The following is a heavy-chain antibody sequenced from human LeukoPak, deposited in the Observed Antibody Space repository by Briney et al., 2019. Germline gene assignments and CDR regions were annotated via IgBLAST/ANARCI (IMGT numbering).Heavy chain of an antibody. V-gene: IGHV4-39*01. J-gene: IGHJ6*03. CDR1: GDSISTSSYY. CDR3: ARHKDYYYSYMDV. Sequence: PSETLSLTCSVSGDSISTSSYYWGWIRQPPGRGLEWIGTIYYSGSTYYHPSLTSRVTISVDTSKTQFSLKLSSVTAADTAVYYCARHKDYYYSYMDVWGKGITVTISS. CDR2: IYYSGST.